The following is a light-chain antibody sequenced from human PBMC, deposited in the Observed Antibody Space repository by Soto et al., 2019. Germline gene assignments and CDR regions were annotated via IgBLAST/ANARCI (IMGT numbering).Light chain of an antibody. J-gene: IGKJ4*01. CDR1: QSVSKNY. V-gene: IGKV3-20*01. CDR2: GAS. Sequence: EIVLTQSPGTLSLSPGERGTLSCRASQSVSKNYLAWYQQKPGQAPRLLIYGASSRATGIPDRFSGSGSGTDFTLTISILEPDDFAVYSCQQYASSPLTFGGGTKVEI. CDR3: QQYASSPLT.